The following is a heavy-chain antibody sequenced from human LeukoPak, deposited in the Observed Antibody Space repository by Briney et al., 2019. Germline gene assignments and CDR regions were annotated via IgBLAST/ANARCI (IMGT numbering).Heavy chain of an antibody. CDR1: GFTFSTYA. D-gene: IGHD4-17*01. CDR2: ISGGGDT. V-gene: IGHV3-23*01. Sequence: GGSLRLSCAASGFTFSTYAMNWVRQPPGKGLEWVPTISGGGDTYYADSVKGRLTISRDNSKNTLYLQMSSLRAEDTAVYYCATYGDYGRNYHYYNMDVWGQGTTVTVSS. J-gene: IGHJ6*02. CDR3: ATYGDYGRNYHYYNMDV.